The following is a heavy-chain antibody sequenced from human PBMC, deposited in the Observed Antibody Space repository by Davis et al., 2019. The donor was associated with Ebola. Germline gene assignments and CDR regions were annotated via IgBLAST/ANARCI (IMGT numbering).Heavy chain of an antibody. CDR3: ARVRYSYGFGY. CDR1: GGSLSGYY. J-gene: IGHJ4*02. D-gene: IGHD5-18*01. Sequence: SETLSPTFAVHGGSLSGYYWSWHRQPPGKGLEWIGEINHSGSTNYNPSLKSRVTISVDTSKNQFSLKLSSVTAADTAVYYCARVRYSYGFGYWGQGNLVTVSS. V-gene: IGHV4-34*01. CDR2: INHSGST.